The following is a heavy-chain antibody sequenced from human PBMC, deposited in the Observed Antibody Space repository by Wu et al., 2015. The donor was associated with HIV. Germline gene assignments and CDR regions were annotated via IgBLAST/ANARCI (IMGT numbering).Heavy chain of an antibody. Sequence: QVQLVQSGAEVKNPGASVRVSCKTSGHSFSTYFMHWVRQAPGQGLEWMGIINPTGDSTTYAQKFQDRVSLTRDTSTGTVYMELRSLRSEDTAVYYCVTEPKVATIYRRDYWGQGTLISVSS. V-gene: IGHV1-46*01. CDR1: GHSFSTYF. CDR2: INPTGDST. CDR3: VTEPKVATIYRRDY. J-gene: IGHJ4*02. D-gene: IGHD5-12*01.